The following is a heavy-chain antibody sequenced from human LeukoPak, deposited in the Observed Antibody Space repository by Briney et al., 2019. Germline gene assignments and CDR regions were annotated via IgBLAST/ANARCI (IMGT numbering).Heavy chain of an antibody. CDR3: ARVAGEEDNYYDSSGYYYLDY. Sequence: PSETLSLTCTVAGGSISSYSWSWIRQPPGKGLEWIGYTYYSGSTNYNPSLKRRATISGDTSKTQFSLKLSAVTAADTAVYYCARVAGEEDNYYDSSGYYYLDYWGQGTLVTVSS. CDR1: GGSISSYS. V-gene: IGHV4-59*01. D-gene: IGHD3-22*01. J-gene: IGHJ4*02. CDR2: TYYSGST.